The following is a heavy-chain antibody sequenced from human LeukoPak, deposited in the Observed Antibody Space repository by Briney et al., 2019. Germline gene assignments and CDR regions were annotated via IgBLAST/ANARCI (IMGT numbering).Heavy chain of an antibody. CDR3: ARKSIAAAGKGKGDLDY. D-gene: IGHD6-13*01. J-gene: IGHJ4*02. CDR1: GYTFTGYY. CDR2: INPNSGGT. V-gene: IGHV1-2*02. Sequence: GASVKVSCKASGYTFTGYYMHWVRQAPGQGLEWMGWINPNSGGTNYAQKFQGRVTMTRDTSISTAYMELSRLRSDDTAVYYCARKSIAAAGKGKGDLDYWGQGTLVTVSS.